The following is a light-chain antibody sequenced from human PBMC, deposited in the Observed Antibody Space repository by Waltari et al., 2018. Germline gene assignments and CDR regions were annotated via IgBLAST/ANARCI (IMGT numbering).Light chain of an antibody. J-gene: IGKJ4*01. Sequence: DIQMTQSPSSLSASIGDRVTITCQASQNITNYLNWYQHKPGKAPNLLIYDSSSLETGVPSRCTGSGSATDFTFTISSLQPEDLATYYCQQYHNLPLTFGGGTKVEI. CDR2: DSS. V-gene: IGKV1-33*01. CDR3: QQYHNLPLT. CDR1: QNITNY.